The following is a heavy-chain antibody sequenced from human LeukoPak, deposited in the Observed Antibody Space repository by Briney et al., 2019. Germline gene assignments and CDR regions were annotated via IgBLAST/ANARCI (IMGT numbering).Heavy chain of an antibody. J-gene: IGHJ4*02. CDR2: IRSKANSYAT. Sequence: GGSLRLSCAASGFSFSGSAMRWVRQAPGKGREWLGRIRSKANSYATAYAASVKGSFTISRDDSKNTAYLQMNSLKTEDTAVYYCTRRVGATSEVDQWGQGTLVTVSS. V-gene: IGHV3-73*01. D-gene: IGHD1-26*01. CDR1: GFSFSGSA. CDR3: TRRVGATSEVDQ.